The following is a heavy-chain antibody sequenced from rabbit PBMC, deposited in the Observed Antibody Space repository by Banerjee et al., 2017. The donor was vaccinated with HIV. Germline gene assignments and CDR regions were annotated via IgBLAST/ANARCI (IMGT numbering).Heavy chain of an antibody. CDR2: IDLLFGTT. Sequence: QEQLVESGGGLVKPEGSLKLSCTASGFDFSGTGVSWVRQAPGKGLEWIGYIDLLFGTTYYANWVNGRFPISSHNAQNTLYLQLHSLTAADTATYFCVRGASASGYYSLWGQGTLVTVS. CDR1: GFDFSGTG. CDR3: VRGASASGYYSL. J-gene: IGHJ3*01. D-gene: IGHD1-1*01. V-gene: IGHV1S47*01.